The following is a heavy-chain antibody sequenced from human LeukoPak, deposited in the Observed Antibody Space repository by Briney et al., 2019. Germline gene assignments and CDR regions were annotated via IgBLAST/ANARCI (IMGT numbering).Heavy chain of an antibody. CDR2: ISHSSRTI. V-gene: IGHV3-48*01. J-gene: IGHJ4*02. D-gene: IGHD3-10*01. CDR3: ARDIWFGGLFR. Sequence: GGSLRLSCAASGFTFSSYSMNWARQAPGKGLEWVSYISHSSRTIYYADSVKGRFTISRDNAKNSLYLQMNSLRAEDTAVYYCARDIWFGGLFRWGQGTLVTVSS. CDR1: GFTFSSYS.